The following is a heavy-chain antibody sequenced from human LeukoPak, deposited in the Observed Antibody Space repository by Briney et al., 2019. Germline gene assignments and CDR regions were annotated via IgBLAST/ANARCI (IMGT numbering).Heavy chain of an antibody. CDR2: ISDSGGHS. D-gene: IGHD6-19*01. J-gene: IGHJ4*02. Sequence: PGGSLRLSCEASGFTFSTCAMSWVRQAPGKGLEWVSAISDSGGHSHYIDSVKGRFTISRDNSKNTLFLQMNSLRVEDTAVYYCAKSSRYGTGWYGRIDYWGQGTLGTVSS. V-gene: IGHV3-23*01. CDR1: GFTFSTCA. CDR3: AKSSRYGTGWYGRIDY.